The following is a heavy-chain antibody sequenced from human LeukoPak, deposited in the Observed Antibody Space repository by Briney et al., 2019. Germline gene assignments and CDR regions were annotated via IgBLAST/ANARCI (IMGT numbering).Heavy chain of an antibody. CDR2: ISYDGSNK. CDR1: GFTFSSYA. Sequence: GGSLRLSCAASGFTFSSYAMHWVRQAPGKGLEWVAVISYDGSNKYYADSVKGRFTISRDNSKNTLYLQMNSLRAEDTAVYYCVVANYYFDYWGQGTLVTVSS. J-gene: IGHJ4*02. CDR3: VVANYYFDY. D-gene: IGHD2-21*01. V-gene: IGHV3-30*04.